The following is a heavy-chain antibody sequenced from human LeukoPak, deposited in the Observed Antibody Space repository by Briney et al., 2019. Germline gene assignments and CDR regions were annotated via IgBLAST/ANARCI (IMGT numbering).Heavy chain of an antibody. CDR2: IYYSGST. CDR1: GGSFSGYY. CDR3: ARTEITMIVD. Sequence: SETLSLTCAVYGGSFSGYYWSWIRQPPGKGLEWIGYIYYSGSTNYNPSLKSRVTISVDTSKNQFSLKLSSVTAADTAVYYCARTEITMIVDWGQGTLVTVSS. V-gene: IGHV4-59*08. D-gene: IGHD3-22*01. J-gene: IGHJ4*02.